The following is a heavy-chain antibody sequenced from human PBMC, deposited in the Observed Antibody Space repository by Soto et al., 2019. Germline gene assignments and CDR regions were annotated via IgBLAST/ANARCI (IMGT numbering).Heavy chain of an antibody. Sequence: GGSLRLSCAASGLTFSTYSMNWVRQAPGKGLEWVSDITTSSSYRFYADSVKGRFTISRDDAKNSLYLQMNSLRAEDTGVYYCARDLGVALATLTLDYWGQGTLVTVSS. CDR1: GLTFSTYS. V-gene: IGHV3-21*01. CDR3: ARDLGVALATLTLDY. CDR2: ITTSSSYR. J-gene: IGHJ4*02. D-gene: IGHD2-15*01.